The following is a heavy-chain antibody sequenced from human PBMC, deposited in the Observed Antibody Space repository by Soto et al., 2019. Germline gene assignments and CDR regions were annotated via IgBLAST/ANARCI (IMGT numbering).Heavy chain of an antibody. CDR1: GGSIRNVY. D-gene: IGHD2-15*01. V-gene: IGHV4-59*01. CDR3: ARAHAPTLPFDS. Sequence: SETLSLTCTVAGGSIRNVYWSWIRQAPGKGLEWIGFIFHSGNAKYNPSLKSRVTISVDTSKNQFSLSLDSVTAADTAVYFCARAHAPTLPFDSWGQGTLVTVSS. J-gene: IGHJ4*01. CDR2: IFHSGNA.